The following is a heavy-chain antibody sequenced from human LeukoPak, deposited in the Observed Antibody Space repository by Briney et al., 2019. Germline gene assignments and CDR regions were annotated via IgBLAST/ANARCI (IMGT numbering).Heavy chain of an antibody. J-gene: IGHJ4*02. CDR3: ARHRVVLRATLLSAQVDY. Sequence: SETLSLTCTVSGGSISSYYWSWIRQPPGKGLEWIGYIYYSGSTNYNPSLKSRVTISVDTSKNQFSLKLSSVTAADTAVYYCARHRVVLRATLLSAQVDYWGQGTLVTVSS. D-gene: IGHD1-26*01. CDR1: GGSISSYY. V-gene: IGHV4-59*08. CDR2: IYYSGST.